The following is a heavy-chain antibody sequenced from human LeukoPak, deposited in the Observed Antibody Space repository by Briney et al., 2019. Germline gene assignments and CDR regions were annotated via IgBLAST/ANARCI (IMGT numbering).Heavy chain of an antibody. Sequence: ASVNVSCKASGYTFTTHDINWVRQATGQGLEWLGWMSPNSGDTGYAQKFQGRVTMTSDSSISTAYMELSSLRSEDTAIYYCVRTPPNWGFDYWGQGTLVTVSS. CDR3: VRTPPNWGFDY. V-gene: IGHV1-8*01. D-gene: IGHD7-27*01. J-gene: IGHJ4*02. CDR2: MSPNSGDT. CDR1: GYTFTTHD.